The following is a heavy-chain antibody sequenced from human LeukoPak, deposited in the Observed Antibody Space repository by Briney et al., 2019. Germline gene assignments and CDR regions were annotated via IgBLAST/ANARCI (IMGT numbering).Heavy chain of an antibody. Sequence: SETLSLTCTVSGGSISSYYWSWIRQPPGKGLEWIGYIYYSGSTNYNPSLKSRVTISVDTSKNQFSLKLSSVTAADTAVYYCARVAYSSSWSRYYYGMDVWGQGTTVTVS. J-gene: IGHJ6*02. D-gene: IGHD6-13*01. CDR1: GGSISSYY. V-gene: IGHV4-59*01. CDR2: IYYSGST. CDR3: ARVAYSSSWSRYYYGMDV.